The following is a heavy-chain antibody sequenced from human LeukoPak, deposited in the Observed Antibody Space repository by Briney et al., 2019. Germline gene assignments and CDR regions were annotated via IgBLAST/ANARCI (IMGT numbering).Heavy chain of an antibody. CDR3: ASSGTTRNWFDP. D-gene: IGHD1-1*01. Sequence: PSETLSLTCTVSGGSISSYYWSWIRQPPGKGLEWIGYIYYSGSTNYNPSLKSRVTISVDTSKNQFSLNLSSVTAADTAVYYCASSGTTRNWFDPWGQGTLVTVSS. CDR2: IYYSGST. CDR1: GGSISSYY. J-gene: IGHJ5*02. V-gene: IGHV4-59*01.